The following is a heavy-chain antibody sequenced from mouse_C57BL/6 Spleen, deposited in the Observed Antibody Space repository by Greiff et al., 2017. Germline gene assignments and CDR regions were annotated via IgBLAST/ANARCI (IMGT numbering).Heavy chain of an antibody. Sequence: QVQLQQSGAELVRPGASVKLSCKASGYTFTDYYINWVKQRPGQGLEWIARIYPGSGNTYYNEKFKGKATLTAEKSSSTAYMQLSSLPSEASAVYFCADPYGSRYEYFDYWGQGTTHTVSS. V-gene: IGHV1-76*01. J-gene: IGHJ2*01. CDR1: GYTFTDYY. D-gene: IGHD1-1*01. CDR2: IYPGSGNT. CDR3: ADPYGSRYEYFDY.